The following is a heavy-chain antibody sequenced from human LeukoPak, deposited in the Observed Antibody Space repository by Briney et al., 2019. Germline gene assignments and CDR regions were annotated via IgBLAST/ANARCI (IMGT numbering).Heavy chain of an antibody. Sequence: GGSLRLSCAASGFTFSSYWMHWVRQAPGKGLEWVSGINWNGGSTGYADSVKGRFTISRDNAKNSLYLQMNSLRAEDTALYYCARDGAAAGNYDAFDIWGQGTMVTVSS. CDR2: INWNGGST. J-gene: IGHJ3*02. D-gene: IGHD6-13*01. CDR3: ARDGAAAGNYDAFDI. CDR1: GFTFSSYW. V-gene: IGHV3-20*04.